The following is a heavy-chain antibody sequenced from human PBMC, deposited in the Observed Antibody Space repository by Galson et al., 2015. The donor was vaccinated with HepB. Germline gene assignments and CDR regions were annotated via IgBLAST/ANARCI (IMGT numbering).Heavy chain of an antibody. CDR2: IIPILGIA. CDR3: ASAGDEMATIDY. D-gene: IGHD5-24*01. CDR1: GGTFSSYT. J-gene: IGHJ4*02. V-gene: IGHV1-69*02. Sequence: SVKVSCKASGGTFSSYTISWVRQAPGQGLEWMGRIIPILGIANYAQKFQGRVTITADKSTSTAYMELSSLRSEDTAVYYCASAGDEMATIDYWGQGTLVTVSS.